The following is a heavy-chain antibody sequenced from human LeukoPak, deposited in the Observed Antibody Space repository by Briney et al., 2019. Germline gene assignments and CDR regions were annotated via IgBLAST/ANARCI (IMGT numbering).Heavy chain of an antibody. J-gene: IGHJ2*01. V-gene: IGHV4-4*09. CDR2: IFTSGFT. D-gene: IGHD6-19*01. CDR1: GGSFSSYY. Sequence: SETLSLTCTVSGGSFSSYYWSWIRQPPGKGLELIGYIFTSGFTNYNPSLESRVTISLDTSKNQFSLKLYSVTAADTAVYYCARLDTSDWAWYFDLWGRGSLVTVSS. CDR3: ARLDTSDWAWYFDL.